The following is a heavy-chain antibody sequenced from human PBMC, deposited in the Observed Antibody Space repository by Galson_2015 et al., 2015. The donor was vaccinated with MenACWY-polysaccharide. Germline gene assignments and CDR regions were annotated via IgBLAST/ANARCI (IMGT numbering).Heavy chain of an antibody. Sequence: SLRLSCAASAFAFNKYVMNWVRQPPGKGLQWVSSITPTGGTPYYADSVRGRFTITGDNSKNTLYLQMNSLGAEDAAVYYCAKGSYRANAVLSYYYYYMDVWGKGTTVTVSS. V-gene: IGHV3-23*01. J-gene: IGHJ6*03. CDR1: AFAFNKYV. CDR3: AKGSYRANAVLSYYYYYMDV. D-gene: IGHD4/OR15-4a*01. CDR2: ITPTGGTP.